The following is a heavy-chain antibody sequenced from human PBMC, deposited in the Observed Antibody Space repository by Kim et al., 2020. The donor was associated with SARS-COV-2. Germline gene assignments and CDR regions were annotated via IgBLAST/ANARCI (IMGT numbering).Heavy chain of an antibody. J-gene: IGHJ6*02. V-gene: IGHV3-33*01. D-gene: IGHD3-16*01. CDR3: ARVNGGNGHSGGSIDV. Sequence: GGSLRLSCIASGFTFSGYGIHWVRQAPGKGLEWVAVIWYDGSQKYYGDSVTGRFTISRDNSRNTVYMQMDSLRAEDTAVYYCARVNGGNGHSGGSIDVWGQGPTVTVSS. CDR2: IWYDGSQK. CDR1: GFTFSGYG.